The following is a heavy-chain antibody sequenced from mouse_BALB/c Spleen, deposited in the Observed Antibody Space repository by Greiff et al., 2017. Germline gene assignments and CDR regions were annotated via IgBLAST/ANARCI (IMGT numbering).Heavy chain of an antibody. CDR1: GYTFTSYW. CDR3: ARRWDGWVFDY. D-gene: IGHD4-1*01. Sequence: QVQLQQSGAELVKPGAPVKLSCKASGYTFTSYWMNWVKQRPGRGLEWIGRIDPSDSETHYNQKFKDKATLTVDKSSSTAYIQLSSLTSEDSAVYYCARRWDGWVFDYWGQGTTLTVSS. CDR2: IDPSDSET. V-gene: IGHV1-69*02. J-gene: IGHJ2*01.